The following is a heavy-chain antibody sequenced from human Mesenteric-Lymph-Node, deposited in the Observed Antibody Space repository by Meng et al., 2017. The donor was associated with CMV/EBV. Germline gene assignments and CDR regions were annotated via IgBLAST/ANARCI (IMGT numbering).Heavy chain of an antibody. CDR1: GFTFSTYA. CDR3: ARITMLTIGGMDV. D-gene: IGHD4/OR15-4a*01. J-gene: IGHJ6*02. Sequence: GGSLRLSCAASGFTFSTYAMHWVRQAPGKGLEYVSAISSNGGSTYYADSVKGRFTVSRDNAKNSLHLQMNSLRAEDTAVYYCARITMLTIGGMDVWGQGTTVTVSS. V-gene: IGHV3-64*02. CDR2: ISSNGGST.